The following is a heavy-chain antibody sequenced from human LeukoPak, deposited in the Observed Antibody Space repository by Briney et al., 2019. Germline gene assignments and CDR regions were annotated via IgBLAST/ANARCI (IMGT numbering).Heavy chain of an antibody. V-gene: IGHV4-59*01. D-gene: IGHD3-3*01. J-gene: IGHJ4*02. Sequence: SETLSLTCTVSGGSISSYYWSWIRQPPGKGLEWIGYIYYSGSTNYNPSLKSRVTISVDTSKNQFSLKLSSVTAADTAVYYCARDGGPYYDFWSGPAHFDYWGQGTLVTVSS. CDR1: GGSISSYY. CDR3: ARDGGPYYDFWSGPAHFDY. CDR2: IYYSGST.